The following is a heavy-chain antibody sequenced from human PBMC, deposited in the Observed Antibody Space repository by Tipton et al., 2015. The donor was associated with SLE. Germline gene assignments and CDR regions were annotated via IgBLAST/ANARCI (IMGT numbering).Heavy chain of an antibody. J-gene: IGHJ2*01. CDR1: GFTVSSNY. CDR2: IKSDGSEK. V-gene: IGHV3-7*01. CDR3: ARKGWYFDL. Sequence: SLRLSCAASGFTVSSNYMSWVRQAPGKGLEWVAKIKSDGSEKHYVDSVKGRFTISRDDAKNSVYLQMNSLRAEDTALYYCARKGWYFDLWGRGTLVTVSS.